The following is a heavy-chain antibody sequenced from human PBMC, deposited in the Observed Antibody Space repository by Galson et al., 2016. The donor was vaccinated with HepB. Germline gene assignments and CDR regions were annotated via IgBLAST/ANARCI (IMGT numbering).Heavy chain of an antibody. J-gene: IGHJ4*02. CDR2: ISYSGNT. CDR3: ARSSGNSEYHRIV. D-gene: IGHD2/OR15-2a*01. Sequence: SETLSLTCTVSDDSVSSGKYYWTWIRQPPGKALEWIAYISYSGNTNSNPSLKSRVTLSIDRSKSQFSLKLSSVTAADTALYYCARSSGNSEYHRIVWGQGTLVTGSS. CDR1: DDSVSSGKYY. V-gene: IGHV4-61*01.